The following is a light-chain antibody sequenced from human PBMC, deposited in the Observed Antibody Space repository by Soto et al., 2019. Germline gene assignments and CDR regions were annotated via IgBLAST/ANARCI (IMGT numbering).Light chain of an antibody. Sequence: QSVLTQPASVSGSPGQWITISCTGTSSDVGGYNYISWFQQHPGKAPKLMIYEVSDRPSGVSNRFSGSKSGNTASLTISGLQAEDEADYYCSSYSSISTHVFGTGTKVTVL. CDR2: EVS. J-gene: IGLJ1*01. CDR3: SSYSSISTHV. CDR1: SSDVGGYNY. V-gene: IGLV2-14*01.